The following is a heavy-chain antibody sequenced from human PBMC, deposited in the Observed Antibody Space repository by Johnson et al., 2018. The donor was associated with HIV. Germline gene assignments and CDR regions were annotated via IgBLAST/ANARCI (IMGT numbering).Heavy chain of an antibody. CDR2: IRYDGSNK. J-gene: IGHJ3*02. CDR3: AKVLVAGDAFDI. Sequence: QVQLVESGGGVVQPGGSLRLSCAASGFTFSSYGMHCVRQAPGKGLEWVAFIRYDGSNKYYADSVKGRFTISRDNSKNTLYLQMNSLRAEDTAGYYCAKVLVAGDAFDIWGQGTMVTVSS. CDR1: GFTFSSYG. V-gene: IGHV3-30*02. D-gene: IGHD2-15*01.